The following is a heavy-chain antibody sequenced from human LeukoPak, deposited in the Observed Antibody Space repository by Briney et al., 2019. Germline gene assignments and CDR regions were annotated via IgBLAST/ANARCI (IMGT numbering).Heavy chain of an antibody. CDR3: ARVGRYCSGGSCSNNWFDP. Sequence: SETLSLTCAVYGGSFSAYYWSWTRQPPGKGLEWIGEINHSGSTNNNPSLKSRVTISVDTSKNQFSLKLSSVTAADTAVYYCARVGRYCSGGSCSNNWFDPWGQGTLVTVSS. J-gene: IGHJ5*02. D-gene: IGHD2-15*01. CDR1: GGSFSAYY. CDR2: INHSGST. V-gene: IGHV4-34*01.